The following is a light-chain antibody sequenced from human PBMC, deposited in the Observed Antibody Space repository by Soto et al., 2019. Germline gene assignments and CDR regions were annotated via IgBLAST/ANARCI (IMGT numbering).Light chain of an antibody. CDR1: ISDIGLYNY. Sequence: QSVLTQPAAVSGSPGQSITISCPGTISDIGLYNYVSWYQQHPGKAPKLVIYEVSNRPSGVSDRFSGSKSDNTASLTISGLQAEDEANYYCSSFTTTSTLVFGAGTKVTVL. J-gene: IGLJ1*01. V-gene: IGLV2-14*01. CDR3: SSFTTTSTLV. CDR2: EVS.